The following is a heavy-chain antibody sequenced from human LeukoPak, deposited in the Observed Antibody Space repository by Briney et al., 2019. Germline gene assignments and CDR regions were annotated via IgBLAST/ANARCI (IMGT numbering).Heavy chain of an antibody. V-gene: IGHV1-8*03. J-gene: IGHJ3*02. Sequence: ASVKVSCKASGYTFTSYDINWVRQATGQGLEWMGWMNPNSGNTGYAQKFQGRVTITRNTSISTAYMELSSLRSEDTAVYYCAAQGYSSGWSDAFDIWGQGTMVTVSS. CDR2: MNPNSGNT. D-gene: IGHD6-19*01. CDR1: GYTFTSYD. CDR3: AAQGYSSGWSDAFDI.